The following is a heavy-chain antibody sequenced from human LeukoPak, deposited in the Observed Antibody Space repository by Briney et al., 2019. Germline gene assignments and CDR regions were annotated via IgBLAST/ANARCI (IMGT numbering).Heavy chain of an antibody. CDR2: ISWNSGSI. CDR1: GFTFDDYA. CDR3: AKDEFVASDFTGAFDI. D-gene: IGHD2-8*02. Sequence: GRSLRLSCAASGFTFDDYAMHWVRQAPGKGLEWVSGISWNSGSIGCADSVKGRFTISRDNAKNSLYLQMNSLRAEDMALYYCAKDEFVASDFTGAFDIWGQGTMVTVSS. V-gene: IGHV3-9*03. J-gene: IGHJ3*02.